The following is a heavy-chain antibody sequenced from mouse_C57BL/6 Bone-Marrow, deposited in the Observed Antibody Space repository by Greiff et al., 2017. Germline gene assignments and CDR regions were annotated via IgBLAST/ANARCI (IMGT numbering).Heavy chain of an antibody. Sequence: QVQLQQPGAELVQPGASVKMSCKASGYTFTSYWITWVKQRPGQGLEWIGDIYPGSGSTNYNEKFKSKATLSVDTSSSTAYMQLSSLTSEDSAVYCGAIPYYSDYWYLDVWGTGTTVTVSS. CDR1: GYTFTSYW. CDR3: AIPYYSDYWYLDV. V-gene: IGHV1-55*01. J-gene: IGHJ1*03. CDR2: IYPGSGST. D-gene: IGHD2-12*01.